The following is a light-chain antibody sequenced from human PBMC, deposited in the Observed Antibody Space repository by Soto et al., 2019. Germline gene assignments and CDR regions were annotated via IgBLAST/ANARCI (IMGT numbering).Light chain of an antibody. Sequence: QSALTQPASVSGSPGQSITIPCTGTSNDIGVYNYVSWYQQHPGKAPKLLIFDVSYRPSGISDRFSGSKSGNTASLTISGLQLEDEADYYCSSYGASTTLFGGGTKLPVL. CDR2: DVS. V-gene: IGLV2-14*03. J-gene: IGLJ2*01. CDR3: SSYGASTTL. CDR1: SNDIGVYNY.